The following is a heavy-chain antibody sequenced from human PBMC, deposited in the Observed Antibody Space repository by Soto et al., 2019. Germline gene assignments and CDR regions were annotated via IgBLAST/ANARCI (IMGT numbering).Heavy chain of an antibody. V-gene: IGHV1-24*01. D-gene: IGHD3-10*01. CDR2: FDPEDGET. J-gene: IGHJ4*02. CDR3: ATGPNYYGSGSYYNGYFDY. Sequence: ASVKVSFKVSGYTLTELSMHWVRQAPGKGLEWMGGFDPEDGETIYAQKFQGRVTMTEDTSTDTAYMELSSLRSEDTAVYYCATGPNYYGSGSYYNGYFDYWGQGTLVTVSS. CDR1: GYTLTELS.